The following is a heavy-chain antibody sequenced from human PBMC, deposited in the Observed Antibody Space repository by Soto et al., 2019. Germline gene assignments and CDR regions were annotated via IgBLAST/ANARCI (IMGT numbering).Heavy chain of an antibody. CDR3: TTGSVEGY. V-gene: IGHV3-15*07. CDR1: GFTISGAW. D-gene: IGHD1-26*01. Sequence: EVQLVESGGGLVKPGGSLRLSRAASGFTISGAWMNWVRQAPGKGLEWVGRIKTKTHGETTDYAAPVKGRFTISRDDSENTLSLHMTSLKIEDTAVYYCTTGSVEGYWGRGALVTVSS. CDR2: IKTKTHGETT. J-gene: IGHJ4*02.